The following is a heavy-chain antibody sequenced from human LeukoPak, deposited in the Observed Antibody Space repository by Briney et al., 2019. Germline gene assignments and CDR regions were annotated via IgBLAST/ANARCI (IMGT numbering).Heavy chain of an antibody. D-gene: IGHD3-9*01. CDR2: ISSSSSYI. Sequence: PGGSLRLSCAASGFSFGTYGMHWVRQAPGKGLEWVSSISSSSSYIYYADSVKGRFTISRDNAKNSLYLQMNSLRAEDTAVYYCARVDGQRLTGYRGFDPWGQGTLVTVSS. CDR1: GFSFGTYG. CDR3: ARVDGQRLTGYRGFDP. J-gene: IGHJ5*02. V-gene: IGHV3-21*01.